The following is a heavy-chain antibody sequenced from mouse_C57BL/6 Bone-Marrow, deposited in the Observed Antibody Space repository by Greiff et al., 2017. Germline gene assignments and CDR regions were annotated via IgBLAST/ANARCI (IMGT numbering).Heavy chain of an antibody. CDR1: GFTFSDYY. J-gene: IGHJ2*01. CDR3: ASYYYGSCDY. Sequence: EVMLVESGGGLVQPGGSLKLSCAASGFTFSDYYMYWVRQTPEKRLEWVAYICNGGGSTYYTDTVKGSFTLSTANATNTLYLQMSRLKSDDAALYYCASYYYGSCDYWGQGTTVTVSS. D-gene: IGHD1-1*01. V-gene: IGHV5-12*01. CDR2: ICNGGGST.